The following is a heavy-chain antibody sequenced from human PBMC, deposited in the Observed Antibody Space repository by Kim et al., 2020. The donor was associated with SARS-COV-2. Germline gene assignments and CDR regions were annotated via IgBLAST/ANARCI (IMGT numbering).Heavy chain of an antibody. Sequence: GGSLRLSCAASGFTFSNAWMSWVRQAPGKGLEWCGRIKSKTDGGTTDYAAPVKGRFTIPREESKNTLYLQMNSLKTEDTAVYYCGSTVTTPDYWGQGTLVAASS. D-gene: IGHD4-17*01. CDR3: GSTVTTPDY. J-gene: IGHJ4*02. CDR2: IKSKTDGGTT. CDR1: GFTFSNAW. V-gene: IGHV3-15*01.